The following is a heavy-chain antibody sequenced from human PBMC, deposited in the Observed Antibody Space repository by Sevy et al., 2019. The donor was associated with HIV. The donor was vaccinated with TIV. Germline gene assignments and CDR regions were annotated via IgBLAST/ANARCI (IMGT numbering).Heavy chain of an antibody. D-gene: IGHD3-10*01. CDR1: GFTFNYHF. Sequence: GGSLRLSCAASGFTFNYHFMNWVRQVPGKGLEWVSYISSASSYINYSDSVKGRFTISRDNAKNLVFLEMNNLRPEDTAVYFCATGDYYGSLYYFDYWGQGTLVTVSS. V-gene: IGHV3-21*01. CDR2: ISSASSYI. J-gene: IGHJ4*02. CDR3: ATGDYYGSLYYFDY.